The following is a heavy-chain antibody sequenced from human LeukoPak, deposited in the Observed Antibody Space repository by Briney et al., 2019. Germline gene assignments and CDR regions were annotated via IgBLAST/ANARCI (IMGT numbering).Heavy chain of an antibody. Sequence: SETLSLTCAVYGGSFSGYYWSWIRQPPGKGLEWIGEINHSGSTNYNPSLKSRVTISVDTSKNQFSLKLSSVTAADTAAYYCARGPTGDSSGYYEAYWGQGTLVTVSS. V-gene: IGHV4-34*01. CDR3: ARGPTGDSSGYYEAY. CDR1: GGSFSGYY. J-gene: IGHJ4*02. CDR2: INHSGST. D-gene: IGHD3-22*01.